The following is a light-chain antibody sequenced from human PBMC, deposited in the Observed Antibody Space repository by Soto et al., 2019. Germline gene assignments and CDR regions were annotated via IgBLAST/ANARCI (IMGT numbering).Light chain of an antibody. CDR2: KAA. V-gene: IGKV1-5*03. Sequence: EIQMTQAPSTLSASVGYRVTITCRASHSISSWLAWYQQKPGQATTLRIYKAATLQSGVPSRFSGSESGKEFTLAISSRQPDDSATYYCHQYNDKWKFGHGTQVEIK. J-gene: IGKJ1*01. CDR3: HQYNDKWK. CDR1: HSISSW.